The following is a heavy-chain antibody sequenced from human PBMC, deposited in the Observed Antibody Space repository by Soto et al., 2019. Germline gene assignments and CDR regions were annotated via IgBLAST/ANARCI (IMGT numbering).Heavy chain of an antibody. V-gene: IGHV5-51*01. Sequence: PGESLKISCKASGYIFIDYWIGWVRQMPGKGLEWMGIVYPRDSDTRYSPSFQGQVTISADRSTGTAFLQWRSLKASDTALYYCARPPLPGYSIHFNSWGQXTLVTVSS. CDR1: GYIFIDYW. D-gene: IGHD2-15*01. CDR3: ARPPLPGYSIHFNS. CDR2: VYPRDSDT. J-gene: IGHJ4*02.